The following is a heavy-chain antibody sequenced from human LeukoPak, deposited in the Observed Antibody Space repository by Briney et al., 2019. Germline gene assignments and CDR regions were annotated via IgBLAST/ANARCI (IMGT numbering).Heavy chain of an antibody. CDR3: ARGSDYYYDSSSVDY. CDR2: ISRSAISL. Sequence: NPGGSLRLSCAASGFTFSNFMMNWVRQPPGKGLEWVSSISRSAISLYYADSLKGRFTISRDNAKNSLYLQMNSLRAEDTAVYYCARGSDYYYDSSSVDYWGRGTLVTVSS. CDR1: GFTFSNFM. J-gene: IGHJ4*02. D-gene: IGHD3-22*01. V-gene: IGHV3-21*01.